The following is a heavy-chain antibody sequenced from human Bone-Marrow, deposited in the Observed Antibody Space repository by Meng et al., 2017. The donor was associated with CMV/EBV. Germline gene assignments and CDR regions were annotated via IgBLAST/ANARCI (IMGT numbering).Heavy chain of an antibody. Sequence: GGSLRLSCAASGFTFSSYGMHWVRQAPGKGLEWVAFISYDGSNKYYADSVKGRFTISRDNSKNTLYLQMNSLRAEDTAVYYCARGGIVVGRGYFDYWGQGTLVTVSS. CDR1: GFTFSSYG. D-gene: IGHD3-22*01. CDR2: ISYDGSNK. J-gene: IGHJ4*02. V-gene: IGHV3-30*19. CDR3: ARGGIVVGRGYFDY.